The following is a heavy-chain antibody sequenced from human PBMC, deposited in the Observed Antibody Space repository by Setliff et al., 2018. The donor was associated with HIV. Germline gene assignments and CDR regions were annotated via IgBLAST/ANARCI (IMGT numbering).Heavy chain of an antibody. CDR3: ARVVWMAAAGTIDYYYYGMDI. CDR2: INHRGIT. J-gene: IGHJ6*02. CDR1: GVSFSGYY. Sequence: SETLSLTCAVYGVSFSGYYWSWIRQPPGKGLEWLGEINHRGITNYSPSLKSRVTISVDTSKNQFSLKLRSVTAADTAVYYCARVVWMAAAGTIDYYYYGMDIWGQGTTVTVSS. V-gene: IGHV4-34*01. D-gene: IGHD6-13*01.